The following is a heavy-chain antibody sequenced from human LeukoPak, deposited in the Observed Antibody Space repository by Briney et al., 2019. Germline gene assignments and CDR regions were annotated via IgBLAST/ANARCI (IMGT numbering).Heavy chain of an antibody. CDR3: ARDSESNHYYHSNLNWFDP. CDR1: GGTFSSYA. V-gene: IGHV1-69*06. J-gene: IGHJ5*02. CDR2: IIPIFGTA. Sequence: SVKVSCKASGGTFSSYAISWVRQAPGQGLEWMGGIIPIFGTANYAQKFQGRVTITADKSTSTAYMELSSLRSEDTAVYYCARDSESNHYYHSNLNWFDPWGQGTLVTVSS. D-gene: IGHD3-22*01.